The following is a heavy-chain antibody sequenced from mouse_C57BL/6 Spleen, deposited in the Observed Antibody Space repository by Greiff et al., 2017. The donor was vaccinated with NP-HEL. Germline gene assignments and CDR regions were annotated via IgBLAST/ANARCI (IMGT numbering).Heavy chain of an antibody. V-gene: IGHV3-6*01. CDR2: ISYDGSN. Sequence: LQESGPGLVKPSQSLSLTCSVTGYSITSGYYWNWIRQFPGNKLEWMGYISYDGSNNYNPSLKNRISITRDTSKNQFFLKLNSVTTEDTATYYCAREGGYYLDYWGQGTTLTVSS. CDR1: GYSITSGYY. CDR3: AREGGYYLDY. D-gene: IGHD1-1*02. J-gene: IGHJ2*01.